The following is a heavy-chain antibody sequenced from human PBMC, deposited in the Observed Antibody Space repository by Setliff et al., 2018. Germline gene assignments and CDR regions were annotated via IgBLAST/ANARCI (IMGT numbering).Heavy chain of an antibody. D-gene: IGHD3-3*01. CDR1: GDSISSRPYY. V-gene: IGHV4-61*09. CDR2: IYTSWST. Sequence: SSETLSLTCTVSGDSISSRPYYWGWFRQPAGKELEWIGQIYTSWSTNYNPSLKSRVTISLDTSKNQFSLSLTSVNAADTAVCYCARMSGFQYIDVWGKGTTVTVSS. CDR3: ARMSGFQYIDV. J-gene: IGHJ6*03.